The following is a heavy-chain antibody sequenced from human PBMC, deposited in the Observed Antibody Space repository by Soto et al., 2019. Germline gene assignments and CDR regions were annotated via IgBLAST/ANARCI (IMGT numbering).Heavy chain of an antibody. Sequence: QLQLQESGPGLVKPSETLSLTCTVSGGSISSSSYYWGWIRQPPGKGLEWIGSIYYSGSTYYSASLKSRVTISVDTSKNQFSLKLSSVIAADTAVYFCARDPTWAARSYYYYGMDVWGQGTTVTVSS. V-gene: IGHV4-39*01. CDR3: ARDPTWAARSYYYYGMDV. CDR1: GGSISSSSYY. J-gene: IGHJ6*02. D-gene: IGHD6-6*01. CDR2: IYYSGST.